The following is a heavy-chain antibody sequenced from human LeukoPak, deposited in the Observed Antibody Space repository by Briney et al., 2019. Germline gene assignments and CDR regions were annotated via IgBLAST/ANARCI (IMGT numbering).Heavy chain of an antibody. J-gene: IGHJ3*02. CDR1: GFTFSSYG. D-gene: IGHD6-13*01. CDR2: IKQDGSEK. CDR3: ARDRWSSSFPDAFDI. V-gene: IGHV3-7*01. Sequence: GGSLRLSCAASGFTFSSYGMHWVRQAPGKGLEWVANIKQDGSEKYYVDSVKGRFTISRDNAKNSLYLQMNSLRAEDTAVYYCARDRWSSSFPDAFDIWGQGTTVTVSS.